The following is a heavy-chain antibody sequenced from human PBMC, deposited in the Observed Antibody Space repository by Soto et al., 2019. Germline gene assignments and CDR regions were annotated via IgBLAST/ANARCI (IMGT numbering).Heavy chain of an antibody. CDR3: AKEGPITNWYFDY. CDR1: GFTFSNYG. V-gene: IGHV3-30*18. Sequence: QVQLVESGGGVVQAGRSLRLSCAASGFTFSNYGMHWVRQAPGKGLEWVIVISYDGNFAYYADSVKGRFTISRDNSKNTLYLKMNSLRTEDKAMYYCAKEGPITNWYFDYWGQGTLVTVSS. D-gene: IGHD1-1*01. J-gene: IGHJ4*02. CDR2: ISYDGNFA.